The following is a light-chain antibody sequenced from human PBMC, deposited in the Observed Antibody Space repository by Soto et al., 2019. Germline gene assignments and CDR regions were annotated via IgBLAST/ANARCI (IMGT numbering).Light chain of an antibody. J-gene: IGKJ4*01. CDR2: DAS. V-gene: IGKV3-15*01. CDR1: QSVSSS. Sequence: EIVMTQSPATLSVSPGDRATLSCRASQSVSSSLAWYQQIPGQAPRLLIYDASTRATGIPARFGGSGSGTEFTRTISSLQSEDFAVYYCQQYNNGPPLSFGGGTKVELK. CDR3: QQYNNGPPLS.